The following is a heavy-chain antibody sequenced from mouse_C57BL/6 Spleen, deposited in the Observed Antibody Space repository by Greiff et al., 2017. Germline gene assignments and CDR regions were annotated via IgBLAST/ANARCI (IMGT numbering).Heavy chain of an antibody. CDR3: ARWAFYYYGSSSHWYFDV. J-gene: IGHJ1*03. D-gene: IGHD1-1*01. CDR2: IDPSDSET. V-gene: IGHV1-52*01. Sequence: VQLQQPGAELVRPGSSVKLSCKASGYTFTSYWMHWVKQRPIQGLEWIGNIDPSDSETHYNQKFKDKATLTVDKSSSTAYMQLSSLTSEDSAVYYCARWAFYYYGSSSHWYFDVWGTGTTVTVSS. CDR1: GYTFTSYW.